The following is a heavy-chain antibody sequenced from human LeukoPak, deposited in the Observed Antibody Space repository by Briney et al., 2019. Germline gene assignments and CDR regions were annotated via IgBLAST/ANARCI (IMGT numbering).Heavy chain of an antibody. D-gene: IGHD5-24*01. Sequence: GGSLRLSCAASGFSYSTHWMSWFRQAPGKGLEWVALIKQDGSVIHYVDSVKGRFTISRDNAKNSLSLQMNSLRADDTAVYYCAGDEGWTFDIWGQGTKVTVSS. CDR3: AGDEGWTFDI. J-gene: IGHJ3*02. CDR2: IKQDGSVI. CDR1: GFSYSTHW. V-gene: IGHV3-7*01.